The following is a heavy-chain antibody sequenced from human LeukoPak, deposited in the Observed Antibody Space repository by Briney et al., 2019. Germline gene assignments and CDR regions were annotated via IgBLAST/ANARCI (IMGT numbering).Heavy chain of an antibody. CDR1: GFTVDSNY. J-gene: IGHJ4*02. CDR2: IYTGGNT. D-gene: IGHD6-19*01. Sequence: GGSLRLSCAASGFTVDSNYLSWVRQAPGKGLEWVSTIYTGGNTYYAASVKGRFTISRDNSKNTLYLQMNSLRAEDTAVYCCAKFHDLLYSSGWQFDYWGQGTLVTVSS. CDR3: AKFHDLLYSSGWQFDY. V-gene: IGHV3-53*01.